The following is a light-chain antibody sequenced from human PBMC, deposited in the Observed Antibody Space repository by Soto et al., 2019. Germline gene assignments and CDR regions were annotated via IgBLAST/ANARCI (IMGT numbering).Light chain of an antibody. CDR2: EVS. Sequence: SPPTPASSVSGSPGQSDSISYIVTSSDVGGYNYVSWYQQHPGKAPKLMIYEVSNRPSGVSNRFSGSKSGNTASLTISGLQAEDEDDYHCSSYISSSAYVFGTRSKFNV. J-gene: IGLJ1*01. CDR1: SSDVGGYNY. CDR3: SSYISSSAYV. V-gene: IGLV2-14*01.